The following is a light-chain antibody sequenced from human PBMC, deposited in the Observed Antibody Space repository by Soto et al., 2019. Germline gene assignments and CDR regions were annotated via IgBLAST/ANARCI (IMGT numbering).Light chain of an antibody. Sequence: QAVVTQPPSVSGAPGQRVTISCTGSSSNIGAGYYVHWYQQLPGTAPKLLIYGNSNRPSGVPDRFSGAKSGTSASLAITGLQAEDEADYYCQSYDSSLSGSVFGGGTKLTVL. CDR2: GNS. CDR3: QSYDSSLSGSV. V-gene: IGLV1-40*01. CDR1: SSNIGAGYY. J-gene: IGLJ3*02.